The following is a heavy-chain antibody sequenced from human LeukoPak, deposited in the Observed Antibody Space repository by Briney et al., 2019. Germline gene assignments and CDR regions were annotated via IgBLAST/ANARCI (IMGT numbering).Heavy chain of an antibody. Sequence: SETLSLTCTVSGGSTNSYYWSWIRQPPGKGLEWIGYIHYSGSSNHNPSLKSRVTISIDTSKNQFSLKLSSVTAADTAVYYCARSRSYTSGYYALGYWGQGTLVTVSS. J-gene: IGHJ4*02. CDR2: IHYSGSS. CDR1: GGSTNSYY. D-gene: IGHD3-22*01. V-gene: IGHV4-59*01. CDR3: ARSRSYTSGYYALGY.